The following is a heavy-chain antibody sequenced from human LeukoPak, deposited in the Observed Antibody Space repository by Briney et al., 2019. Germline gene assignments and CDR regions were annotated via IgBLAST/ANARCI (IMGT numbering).Heavy chain of an antibody. D-gene: IGHD5-12*01. J-gene: IGHJ4*02. Sequence: GGSLRLSCAASGFTFSSYWMSWVRQAPGKGLEWVSVIYSGGSTYYADSVKGRFTISRDNSKNTLYLQMNSLRAEDTAVYYCASSIHSDYFFSYFDYWGQGTLVTVSS. CDR3: ASSIHSDYFFSYFDY. V-gene: IGHV3-53*01. CDR1: GFTFSSYW. CDR2: IYSGGST.